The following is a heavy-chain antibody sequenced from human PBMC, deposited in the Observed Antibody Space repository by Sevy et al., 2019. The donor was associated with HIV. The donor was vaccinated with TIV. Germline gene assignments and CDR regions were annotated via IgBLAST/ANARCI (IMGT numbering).Heavy chain of an antibody. CDR1: GYTFTSYG. CDR2: ISANNGNT. CDR3: ARDLPHYYGSGSSPFDP. V-gene: IGHV1-18*01. J-gene: IGHJ5*02. Sequence: ASVKVSCKASGYTFTSYGISWVRQAPGQGLEWMGWISANNGNTNYAQKLQGRGTMTTDTSTSTAYMELRSLRSDDTAVYYCARDLPHYYGSGSSPFDPWGQGTLVTVSS. D-gene: IGHD3-10*01.